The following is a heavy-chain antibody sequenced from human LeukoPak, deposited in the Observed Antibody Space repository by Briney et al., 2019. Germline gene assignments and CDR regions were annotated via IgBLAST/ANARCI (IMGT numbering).Heavy chain of an antibody. CDR3: AKRQRGSTYGTADY. CDR1: GFTFSSYA. Sequence: GGSLRLSCAASGFTFSSYAMSWVRQAPGKGLEWVSVISGSGGTTYYADSVKGRFTISRDNSKNTLYVQMNSLRAEDTAVYFCAKRQRGSTYGTADYRGQGTLVTVSS. D-gene: IGHD5-18*01. V-gene: IGHV3-23*01. J-gene: IGHJ4*02. CDR2: ISGSGGTT.